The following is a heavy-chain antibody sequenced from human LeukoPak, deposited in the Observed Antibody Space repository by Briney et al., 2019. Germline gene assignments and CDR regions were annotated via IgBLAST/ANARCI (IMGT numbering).Heavy chain of an antibody. CDR1: GGSISSYY. D-gene: IGHD6-13*01. Sequence: SETLSLTCTVSGGSISSYYWSWIRQPPGKGLEWIGYIYYSGSTNYNPSLKSRVTISVDKSKNQFSLKLSSVTAADTAVYYCARVSGQLVDYWGQGTLVTVSS. CDR2: IYYSGST. V-gene: IGHV4-59*01. J-gene: IGHJ4*02. CDR3: ARVSGQLVDY.